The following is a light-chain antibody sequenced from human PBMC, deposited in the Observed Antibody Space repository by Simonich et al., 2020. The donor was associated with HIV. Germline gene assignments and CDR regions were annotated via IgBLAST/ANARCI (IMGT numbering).Light chain of an antibody. CDR1: SSDVGGYNY. CDR3: SSYAGSNNWV. CDR2: EVT. J-gene: IGLJ3*02. V-gene: IGLV2-8*01. Sequence: QSALTQPPSASGSPGQSVTISCTGTSSDVGGYNYVSWDQQHPGKAPHLMISEVTKRPSWVPDRFSGSKSGNTASLTVSGLQAEDEADYYCSSYAGSNNWVFGGGTKLTVL.